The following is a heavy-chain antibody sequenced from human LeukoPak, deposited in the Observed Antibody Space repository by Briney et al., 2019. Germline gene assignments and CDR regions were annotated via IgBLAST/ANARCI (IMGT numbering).Heavy chain of an antibody. CDR1: GFTFRSYW. D-gene: IGHD3-10*01. CDR2: IKQDGSEK. CDR3: ARVGRYYGMDV. J-gene: IGHJ6*02. Sequence: GGSLRLSCAASGFTFRSYWMSWVRQAPGKGLEWVANIKQDGSEKYYVDSVKGRFTISRDNAKNSLYLQMNSLRAEDTAVYYCARVGRYYGMDVWGQGTTVTVSS. V-gene: IGHV3-7*01.